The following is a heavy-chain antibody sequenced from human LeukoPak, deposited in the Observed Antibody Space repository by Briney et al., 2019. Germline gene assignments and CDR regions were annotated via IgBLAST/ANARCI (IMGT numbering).Heavy chain of an antibody. V-gene: IGHV5-51*01. J-gene: IGHJ5*02. D-gene: IGHD6-6*01. CDR2: IYPGDSDT. CDR1: GYSFNSYW. CDR3: ARLGIAARPEWFDP. Sequence: GESLKISRKGSGYSFNSYWIGWVRPIPGKGAEWMGIIYPGDSDTRYSPSFQGQVTISADKSISTANLQWSSLKASDTDMYYCARLGIAARPEWFDPWGQGTLVTVSS.